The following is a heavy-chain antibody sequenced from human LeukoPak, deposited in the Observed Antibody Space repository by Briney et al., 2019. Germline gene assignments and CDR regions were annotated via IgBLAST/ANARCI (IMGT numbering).Heavy chain of an antibody. Sequence: SETLSLTCTVSGGSISSHYWSWIRQPPGKGLEWIGYIYYSGSTNYNPSLKSRVTISVDTSKNQFSLKLSSVTAADTAVYYCARVVCGGDCYYSYYYYYGMDVWGQGTTVTVSS. CDR3: ARVVCGGDCYYSYYYYYGMDV. V-gene: IGHV4-59*11. CDR1: GGSISSHY. CDR2: IYYSGST. J-gene: IGHJ6*02. D-gene: IGHD2-21*02.